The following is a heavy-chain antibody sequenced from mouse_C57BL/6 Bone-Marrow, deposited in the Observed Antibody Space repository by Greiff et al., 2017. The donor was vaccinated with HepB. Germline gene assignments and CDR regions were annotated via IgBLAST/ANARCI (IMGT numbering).Heavy chain of an antibody. CDR1: GYSITSGYY. CDR2: ISYDGSN. CDR3: ARYDYDVYFDY. D-gene: IGHD2-4*01. J-gene: IGHJ2*01. V-gene: IGHV3-6*01. Sequence: DVKLQESGPGLVKPSQSLSLTCSVTGYSITSGYYWNWIRQFPGNKLEWMGYISYDGSNNYNPSLKNRISITRDTSKNQFFLKLNSVTTEDTATYYCARYDYDVYFDYWGQGTTLTVSS.